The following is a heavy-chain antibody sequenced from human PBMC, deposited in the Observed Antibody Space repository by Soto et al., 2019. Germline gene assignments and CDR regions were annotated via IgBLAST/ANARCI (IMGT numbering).Heavy chain of an antibody. CDR2: INAGNGNT. CDR1: GYTFTSYA. Sequence: ASVKVSCKASGYTFTSYAMHWVRQAPGQRLEWMGWINAGNGNTKYSQKFQGRVTITRDTSASTAYMELSSLRSEDTAVYYCARDTRRAYSSSSVSWFDPWGQGTLVTVSS. D-gene: IGHD6-6*01. CDR3: ARDTRRAYSSSSVSWFDP. V-gene: IGHV1-3*01. J-gene: IGHJ5*02.